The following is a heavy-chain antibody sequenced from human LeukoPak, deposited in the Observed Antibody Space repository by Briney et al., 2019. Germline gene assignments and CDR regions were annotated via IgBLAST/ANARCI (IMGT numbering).Heavy chain of an antibody. D-gene: IGHD5-24*01. CDR2: ISSSSSYI. J-gene: IGHJ4*02. CDR1: GFTFSSYS. V-gene: IGHV3-21*01. Sequence: PGGSLRLSCAASGFTFSSYSMNWVRQAPGKGLEWVSSISSSSSYIYYADSVKGRFTISRDNAKNSLYLQMNSLRAEDTAVYYCASPRDGYNYGTGYFDYWGQGTLVTVSS. CDR3: ASPRDGYNYGTGYFDY.